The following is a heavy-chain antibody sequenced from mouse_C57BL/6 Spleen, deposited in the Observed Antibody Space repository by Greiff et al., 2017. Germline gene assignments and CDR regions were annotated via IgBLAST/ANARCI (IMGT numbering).Heavy chain of an antibody. CDR2: INPGSGGT. D-gene: IGHD4-1*01. V-gene: IGHV1-54*01. Sequence: QVQLQQSGAELVRPGTSVKVSCKASGYAFTNYLIEWVKQRPGQGLEWIGVINPGSGGTNYNEKFKGKATLTADKSSSTAYMQLSSLTSEDSAVYFCARANWDVAFGYWGPGTTLTVSS. J-gene: IGHJ2*01. CDR3: ARANWDVAFGY. CDR1: GYAFTNYL.